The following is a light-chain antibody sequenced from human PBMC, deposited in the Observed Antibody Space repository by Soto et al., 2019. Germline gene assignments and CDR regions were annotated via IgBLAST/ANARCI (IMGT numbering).Light chain of an antibody. V-gene: IGLV2-23*01. CDR2: EGS. Sequence: QSALTQPASVSGSPGQSITISCTGTSRDVGSYNLVSWYQQHPGKAPKLMIYEGSKRPSGVSNRFSGSKSGNTASLTISGLQAEDEADYYCCSYGGSSILYVFGTGTKLTVL. J-gene: IGLJ1*01. CDR3: CSYGGSSILYV. CDR1: SRDVGSYNL.